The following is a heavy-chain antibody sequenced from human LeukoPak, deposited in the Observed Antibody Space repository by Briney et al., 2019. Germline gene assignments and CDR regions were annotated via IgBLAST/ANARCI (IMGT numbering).Heavy chain of an antibody. D-gene: IGHD6-6*01. J-gene: IGHJ6*03. CDR2: IYYSGST. CDR3: ARVRIAARPDGLYYYYYMDV. Sequence: SETLSLTCTASGGSISSHYWSWIRQPPGKGLEWIGYIYYSGSTNYNPSLKSRLTISVDTSKSQFSLQLSSVTAADTAVYYCARVRIAARPDGLYYYYYMDVWGKGTTVTVSS. V-gene: IGHV4-59*11. CDR1: GGSISSHY.